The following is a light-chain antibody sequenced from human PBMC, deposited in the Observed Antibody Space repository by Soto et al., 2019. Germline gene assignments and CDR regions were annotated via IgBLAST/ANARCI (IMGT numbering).Light chain of an antibody. CDR1: HSVSSSY. CDR2: GVS. Sequence: EIVLTQSPGTLSLSPGERATLSCRASHSVSSSYLAWYQQKPGQAPRLLIYGVSSRAAGIPDRFSGSGSGTDFTLTITRQEPEDFAVYYCQHYDSSSKYTFGGGTKVEIK. CDR3: QHYDSSSKYT. V-gene: IGKV3-20*01. J-gene: IGKJ4*01.